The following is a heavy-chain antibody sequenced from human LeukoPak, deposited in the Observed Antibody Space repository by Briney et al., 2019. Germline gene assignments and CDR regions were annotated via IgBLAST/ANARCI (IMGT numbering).Heavy chain of an antibody. Sequence: GGSLRLPCAASGFTFDDYGMSWVRQAPGKGLEWVSGINWNGGSTGYADSVKGRFTISRDNAKNSLYLQMNSLRAEDTALYYCARGQRFLVPDWFDPWGQGTLVTVSS. J-gene: IGHJ5*02. CDR2: INWNGGST. CDR3: ARGQRFLVPDWFDP. CDR1: GFTFDDYG. D-gene: IGHD3-3*01. V-gene: IGHV3-20*04.